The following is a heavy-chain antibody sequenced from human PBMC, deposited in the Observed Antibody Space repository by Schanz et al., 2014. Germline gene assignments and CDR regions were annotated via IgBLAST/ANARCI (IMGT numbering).Heavy chain of an antibody. V-gene: IGHV3-23*04. J-gene: IGHJ4*02. Sequence: EVLLVDSGGGLVQPGGSLRLSCGASGFTFSAHAMSWVRQAPGKGREWFSAISGSGRDTYYAASVKGRFTISRDNSKNTLSLQLTCLTAADMAVYYCATDLRPGTERPRGNFDYWGPGTLVTVSS. CDR2: ISGSGRDT. CDR1: GFTFSAHA. D-gene: IGHD6-13*01. CDR3: ATDLRPGTERPRGNFDY.